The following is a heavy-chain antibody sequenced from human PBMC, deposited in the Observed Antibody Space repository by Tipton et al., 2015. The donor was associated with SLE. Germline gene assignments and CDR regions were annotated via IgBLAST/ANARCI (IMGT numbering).Heavy chain of an antibody. CDR3: ARGRTAMVSD. D-gene: IGHD5-18*01. J-gene: IGHJ4*02. Sequence: TLSLTCTVSGGSISSYYWSWIRQPAGKGLEWIGRIYTSGSTNYNPSLKSRVTISVDTSKNQFSLKLNSVTAADTAVYYCARGRTAMVSDWGQRTLVTFSS. CDR1: GGSISSYY. CDR2: IYTSGST. V-gene: IGHV4-4*07.